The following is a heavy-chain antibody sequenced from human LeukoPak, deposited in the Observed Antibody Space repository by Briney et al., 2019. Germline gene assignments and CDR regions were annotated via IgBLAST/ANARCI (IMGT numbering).Heavy chain of an antibody. CDR1: GYTFTSYG. CDR3: ATGILRFLEWPPFGY. CDR2: ISAYNGNT. J-gene: IGHJ4*02. Sequence: ASVKVSCKASGYTFTSYGISWVRQAPGQGLEWMGWISAYNGNTNYAQKLQGRVTMTTDTSTDTAYMELSSLRSEDTAVYYCATGILRFLEWPPFGYWGQGTLVTVSS. D-gene: IGHD3-3*01. V-gene: IGHV1-18*01.